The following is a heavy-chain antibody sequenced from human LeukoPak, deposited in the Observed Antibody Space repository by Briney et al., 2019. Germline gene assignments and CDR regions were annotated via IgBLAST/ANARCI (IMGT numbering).Heavy chain of an antibody. J-gene: IGHJ1*01. CDR3: VRGRFIAGAGD. Sequence: ASVKVSCKTSGFTFTIYDINWVRQATGQGLEWMGWMNGNSGDTGYAQKFQGRVTMTRNTSISTAYMELSNLRSEDTAVYYCVRGRFIAGAGDWGQGTPVTAPS. V-gene: IGHV1-8*01. CDR1: GFTFTIYD. D-gene: IGHD1-26*01. CDR2: MNGNSGDT.